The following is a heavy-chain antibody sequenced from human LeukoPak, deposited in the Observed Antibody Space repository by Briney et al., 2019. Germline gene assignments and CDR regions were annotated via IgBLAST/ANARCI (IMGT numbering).Heavy chain of an antibody. CDR3: ANRIVGAKHFDY. J-gene: IGHJ4*02. V-gene: IGHV3-23*01. CDR1: GFTFSSYT. Sequence: PGGSLRLSCAASGFTFSSYTMSWVRQAPGKGLEWLSSIGGSGAATYYADSVKGRFTISRDNSKNMLYLLMTSLRAEDTAVYYCANRIVGAKHFDYWGQGTLVTVSS. D-gene: IGHD1-26*01. CDR2: IGGSGAAT.